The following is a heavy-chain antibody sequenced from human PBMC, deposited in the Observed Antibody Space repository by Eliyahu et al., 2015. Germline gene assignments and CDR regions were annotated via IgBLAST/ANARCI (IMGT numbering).Heavy chain of an antibody. V-gene: IGHV3-21*01. D-gene: IGHD5-24*01. CDR2: ISSSSSYI. J-gene: IGHJ4*02. CDR3: ARGGRDGYNYCSY. Sequence: EVQLVESGGGLVKPGGSLRLSCAASGFXFSSYSMNWVRQAPGKGLEWVSSISSSSSYIYYADSVKGRFTISRDNAKNSLYLQMNSLRAEDTAVYYCARGGRDGYNYCSYWGQGTLVTVSS. CDR1: GFXFSSYS.